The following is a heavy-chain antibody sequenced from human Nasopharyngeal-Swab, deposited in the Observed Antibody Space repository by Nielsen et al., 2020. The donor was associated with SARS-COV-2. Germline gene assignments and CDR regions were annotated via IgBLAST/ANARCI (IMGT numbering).Heavy chain of an antibody. J-gene: IGHJ4*02. Sequence: GESLKISCAASGFTFSSYKMNWVRQAPGKGLEWVSYISSSGSTIYYADSVKGRFTISRDNAKNSLYLQMNSLRAEDTAVYYCARGGYGDPDYWGQGTLVTVSS. CDR3: ARGGYGDPDY. D-gene: IGHD4-17*01. CDR1: GFTFSSYK. V-gene: IGHV3-48*03. CDR2: ISSSGSTI.